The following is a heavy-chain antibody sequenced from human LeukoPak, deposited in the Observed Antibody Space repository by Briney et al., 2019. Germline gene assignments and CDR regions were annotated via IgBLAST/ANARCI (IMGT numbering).Heavy chain of an antibody. D-gene: IGHD2-15*01. Sequence: GGSLRLSCAASGFTVSSNYMSWVRQAPGKGLEWVSVIYSGGSTDYSDSVKGRFTISRDNSKNTLYLQMNSLRAEDTAVYYCARDRCSGGSCHPHYGMDVWGQGTTVTVSS. CDR3: ARDRCSGGSCHPHYGMDV. V-gene: IGHV3-66*01. CDR2: IYSGGST. J-gene: IGHJ6*02. CDR1: GFTVSSNY.